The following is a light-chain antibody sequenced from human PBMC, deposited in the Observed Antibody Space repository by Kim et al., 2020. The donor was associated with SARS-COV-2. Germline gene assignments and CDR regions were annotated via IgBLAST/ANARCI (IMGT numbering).Light chain of an antibody. Sequence: SPGERATRSCRASQSVRSSYVAWYQQKPGQAPRLLIYASASRATGIPDRFSGSGSATDFTLTISRLEPEDFAVYYCQQYASSPWTFGQGTKVDIK. V-gene: IGKV3-20*01. CDR2: ASA. J-gene: IGKJ1*01. CDR1: QSVRSSY. CDR3: QQYASSPWT.